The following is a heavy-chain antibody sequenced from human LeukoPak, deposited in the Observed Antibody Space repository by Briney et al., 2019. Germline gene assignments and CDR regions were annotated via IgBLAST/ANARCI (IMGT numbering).Heavy chain of an antibody. CDR1: GGSISSYY. Sequence: SETLSLTCTVSGGSISSYYWGWIRQPPGKGLEWIGYIYYSGSTNYNPSLKSRVTISVDTSKNQFSLKLSSVTAADTAVYYCARSDVYYYYMDVWGKGTTVTVSS. D-gene: IGHD2-21*02. V-gene: IGHV4-59*01. CDR2: IYYSGST. J-gene: IGHJ6*03. CDR3: ARSDVYYYYMDV.